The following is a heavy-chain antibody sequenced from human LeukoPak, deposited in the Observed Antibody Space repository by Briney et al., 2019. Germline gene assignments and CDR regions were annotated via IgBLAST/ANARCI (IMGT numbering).Heavy chain of an antibody. CDR2: IYYSGST. Sequence: SETLSLTCTVSGGSISSSSYYWGWIRQPPGKGLEWIGSIYYSGSTYYNPSLKSRVTISVDTSKNQFSLKLSSVTAADTAVYYCVGAPPRGGWYYDYWGQGTLVTVSS. J-gene: IGHJ4*02. CDR1: GGSISSSSYY. CDR3: VGAPPRGGWYYDY. V-gene: IGHV4-39*07. D-gene: IGHD3-16*01.